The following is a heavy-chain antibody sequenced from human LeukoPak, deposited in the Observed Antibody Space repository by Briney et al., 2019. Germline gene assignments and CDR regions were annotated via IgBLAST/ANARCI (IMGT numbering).Heavy chain of an antibody. CDR3: ARQSTTITGTAFYYYFYMDV. Sequence: SETLSLTCTVSGGSISSPTYYWGWIRQPPGKGLEWIGSIHYSGSTSYNPSLKSRVSIFVDTSQKQFSMKLSSVTAADTAVYYCARQSTTITGTAFYYYFYMDVWGKGTTVTVSS. J-gene: IGHJ6*03. CDR1: GGSISSPTYY. V-gene: IGHV4-39*01. D-gene: IGHD1-7*01. CDR2: IHYSGST.